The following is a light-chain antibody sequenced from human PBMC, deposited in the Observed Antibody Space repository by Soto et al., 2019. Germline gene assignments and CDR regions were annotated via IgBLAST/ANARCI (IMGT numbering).Light chain of an antibody. CDR3: SSYTRSSTHV. CDR2: EVS. J-gene: IGLJ1*01. V-gene: IGLV2-14*01. Sequence: QPVLTQPASVSGSPGQSITISCTGTSSDVGGYNYVSWYQQHPGKVPKLMIYEVSHRPSGVSNRFSGSKSGNTASLTISGLQAEDEADYYCSSYTRSSTHVFGTGTKVTVL. CDR1: SSDVGGYNY.